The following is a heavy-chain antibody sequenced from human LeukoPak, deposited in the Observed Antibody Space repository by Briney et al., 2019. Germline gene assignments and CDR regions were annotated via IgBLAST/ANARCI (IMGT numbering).Heavy chain of an antibody. Sequence: PGRSLRLSCAASGFTFNDHGMHWVRQAPGKGLEWVAVVSHDGNHQYYADSVKGRFTISRDNSKNNVYLQMNSLRGEDMAVYYCAKPYEYWTSYYYGLDVWGRGTTVAVSS. J-gene: IGHJ6*02. D-gene: IGHD3/OR15-3a*01. CDR2: VSHDGNHQ. CDR3: AKPYEYWTSYYYGLDV. CDR1: GFTFNDHG. V-gene: IGHV3-30*18.